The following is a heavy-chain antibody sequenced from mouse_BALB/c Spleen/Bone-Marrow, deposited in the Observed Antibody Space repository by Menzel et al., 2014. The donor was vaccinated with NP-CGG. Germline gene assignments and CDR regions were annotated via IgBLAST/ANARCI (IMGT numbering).Heavy chain of an antibody. D-gene: IGHD2-1*01. J-gene: IGHJ4*01. CDR3: ARSRGKYAMDY. V-gene: IGHV1-7*01. CDR2: INPSTGYT. CDR1: GYTFSNYW. Sequence: VMLVESGAELAKPGASVKMSCKASGYTFSNYWMHWVKQRPGQGLEWIGYINPSTGYTEYNQKFKDKATLTADKSSSTAYMQLSSLTSEDSAVYYCARSRGKYAMDYWGQGTSVTVSS.